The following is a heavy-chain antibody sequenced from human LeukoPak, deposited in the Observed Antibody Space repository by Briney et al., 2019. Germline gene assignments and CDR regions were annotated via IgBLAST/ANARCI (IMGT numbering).Heavy chain of an antibody. V-gene: IGHV3-23*01. D-gene: IGHD2-8*01. CDR3: AKDTSIGKYCTNGVCSPFDY. J-gene: IGHJ4*02. Sequence: GGSLTLSCAGSGFTFGSYAMSWARQAPGQGLEWVSVISDSGDYTSYADSVRGRFTISRDNSRNTLYLQMISLRPEDTAVYYCAKDTSIGKYCTNGVCSPFDYWGQGTLVTVSS. CDR2: ISDSGDYT. CDR1: GFTFGSYA.